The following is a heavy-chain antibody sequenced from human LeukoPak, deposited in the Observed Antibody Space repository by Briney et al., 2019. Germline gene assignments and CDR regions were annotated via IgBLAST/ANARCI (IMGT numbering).Heavy chain of an antibody. V-gene: IGHV3-21*01. CDR2: ISSSSYI. J-gene: IGHJ3*02. CDR1: GFTFSSYS. D-gene: IGHD3-3*01. CDR3: ARGRCGLRFLEWYPDAFDI. Sequence: GGSLRLSCAASGFTFSSYSMSWVRQAAGKGLEWVSSISSSSYIYYADSVKGPFTISRDNAKYSLYLQMTSLSAEDTAVYYCARGRCGLRFLEWYPDAFDIWGQGTMVTVSS.